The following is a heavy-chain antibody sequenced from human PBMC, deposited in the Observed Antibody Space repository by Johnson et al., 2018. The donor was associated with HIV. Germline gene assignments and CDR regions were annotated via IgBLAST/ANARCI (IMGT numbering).Heavy chain of an antibody. J-gene: IGHJ3*02. Sequence: QVQLVESGGGVVQPGRSLRLSCAASGFTFSSYAMHWVRQAPGKGLAWVAVISYDGSNKYYADSVKGRFTISRDNSKNTLYLQMNSLRAEDTAVYYCAREIRVGATGDAFDIWGQGTMVTVSS. CDR1: GFTFSSYA. CDR2: ISYDGSNK. CDR3: AREIRVGATGDAFDI. D-gene: IGHD1-26*01. V-gene: IGHV3-30*04.